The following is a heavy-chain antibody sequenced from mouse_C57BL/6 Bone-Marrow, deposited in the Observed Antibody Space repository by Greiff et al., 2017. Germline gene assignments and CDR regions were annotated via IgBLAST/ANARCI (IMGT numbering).Heavy chain of an antibody. Sequence: EVKLVESGGGLVQPGGSMKLSCVASGFTFSNYWMNWVRQSPEKGLEWVAQIRLKSDNYATHYAESVKGRFTISRDDSKSSVYLQMNNLRAEDTGIYYCTGELGGTRFAYWGQGTLVTVSA. D-gene: IGHD4-1*01. CDR1: GFTFSNYW. J-gene: IGHJ3*01. V-gene: IGHV6-3*01. CDR2: IRLKSDNYAT. CDR3: TGELGGTRFAY.